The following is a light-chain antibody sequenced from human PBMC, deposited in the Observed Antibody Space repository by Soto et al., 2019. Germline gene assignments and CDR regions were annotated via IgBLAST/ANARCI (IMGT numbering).Light chain of an antibody. V-gene: IGLV3-21*04. Sequence: SYELTQPPSVAVAPGKTARITCGGNNIGSESVHWYQQKPGHAPVVVIYNDSDRPSGIPERFSGSNSGNTATLTITRVEGGDEADYYCQVWDSSSDHVVFGGGTKLTVL. CDR1: NIGSES. J-gene: IGLJ2*01. CDR3: QVWDSSSDHVV. CDR2: NDS.